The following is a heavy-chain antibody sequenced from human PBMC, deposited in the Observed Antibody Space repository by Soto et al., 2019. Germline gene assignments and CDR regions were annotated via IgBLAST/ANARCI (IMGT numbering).Heavy chain of an antibody. V-gene: IGHV3-33*01. D-gene: IGHD3-16*02. Sequence: QVQLVESGGGVVQPGRSLRLSCAASGFTFSSYGMHWVRQAPGKGLEWVAVIWYDGSNKYYADSVKGRFTISRDNSKNTLYLQMNSLRAEDTAVYYCARDYPQTSCMDVWGQGTTVTVSS. CDR2: IWYDGSNK. CDR1: GFTFSSYG. J-gene: IGHJ6*02. CDR3: ARDYPQTSCMDV.